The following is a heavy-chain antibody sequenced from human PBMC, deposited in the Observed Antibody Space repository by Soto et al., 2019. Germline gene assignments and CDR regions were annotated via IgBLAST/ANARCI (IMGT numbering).Heavy chain of an antibody. CDR2: ISGSGGST. CDR1: GFTFSSYA. D-gene: IGHD6-19*01. Sequence: GSLRLACSASGFTFSSYAMSWVRQAPGKGLEWVSAISGSGGSTYYADSVKGRFTISRDNSKNTLYLQMNSLRAEDTAVYYCEKEREVSSGWYVFDYWGQGTLVTVYS. CDR3: EKEREVSSGWYVFDY. V-gene: IGHV3-23*01. J-gene: IGHJ4*02.